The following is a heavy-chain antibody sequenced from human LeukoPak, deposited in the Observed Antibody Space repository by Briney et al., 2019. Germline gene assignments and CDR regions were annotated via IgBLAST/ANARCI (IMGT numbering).Heavy chain of an antibody. CDR2: IYTTGST. CDR3: ARERGRFDY. J-gene: IGHJ4*02. D-gene: IGHD3-16*01. Sequence: SETMSLASTVSGASISRYFWSWIRHPAGKVLEWIGRIYTTGSTNYNPSLKSRVTISVDTSKKQFSLKLISVTAADTAVYYCARERGRFDYWGQGTLVTVSS. V-gene: IGHV4-4*07. CDR1: GASISRYF.